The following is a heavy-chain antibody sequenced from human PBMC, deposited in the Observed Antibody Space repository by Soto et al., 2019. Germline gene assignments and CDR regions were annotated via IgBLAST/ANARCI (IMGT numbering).Heavy chain of an antibody. Sequence: GECRKISCKGSGYSFTSYWIGWVRQMPGKGLEWMGIIYPGDSDTRYSPSFQGQVTISADKSISTAYLQWSSLKASDTAMYYCARQPGWYNHYYYYHGMDVWGQGTKVTVSS. CDR1: GYSFTSYW. V-gene: IGHV5-51*01. J-gene: IGHJ6*02. CDR3: ARQPGWYNHYYYYHGMDV. D-gene: IGHD6-19*01. CDR2: IYPGDSDT.